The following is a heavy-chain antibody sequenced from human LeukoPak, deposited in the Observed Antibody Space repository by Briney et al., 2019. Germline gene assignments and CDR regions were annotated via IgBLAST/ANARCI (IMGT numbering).Heavy chain of an antibody. D-gene: IGHD3-10*01. J-gene: IGHJ5*02. V-gene: IGHV4-59*08. CDR1: GGSISSYY. CDR2: IHYTGST. CDR3: ARHHHQTFSYGGFGESQFDP. Sequence: SETLSLTCTVSGGSISSYYWIWIRQSPGKGLEWLGYIHYTGSTNYSPSLKSRVTLSVDTSKNQFSLKLSSVTAADTAVYYCARHHHQTFSYGGFGESQFDPWGQGTLVTVSS.